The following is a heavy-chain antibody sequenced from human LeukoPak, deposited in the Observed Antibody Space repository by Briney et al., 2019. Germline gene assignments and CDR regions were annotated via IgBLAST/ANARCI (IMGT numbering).Heavy chain of an antibody. V-gene: IGHV3-30*18. D-gene: IGHD2-2*01. CDR2: ISYDGSNK. CDR1: GFTFSSYG. CDR3: AKEPNYCSSTSCYSGYYYGMDV. Sequence: SGGSLRLSCAASGFTFSSYGMHWVRQAPGKGLEWVAVISYDGSNKYYADSVKGRFTISRDNSKNTLYLQMNSLRAEDTAVYYCAKEPNYCSSTSCYSGYYYGMDVWGQGTTVTVSS. J-gene: IGHJ6*02.